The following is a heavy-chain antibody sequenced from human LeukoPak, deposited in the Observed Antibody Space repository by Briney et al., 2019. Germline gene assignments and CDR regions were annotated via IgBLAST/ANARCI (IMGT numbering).Heavy chain of an antibody. CDR3: AREAHCGGDCQLDY. J-gene: IGHJ4*02. CDR2: IKEDGTAK. V-gene: IGHV3-7*01. D-gene: IGHD2-21*02. CDR1: GFTFSSSW. Sequence: TGGSLRLSCAASGFTFSSSWMAWVRQAPGKGLEWVGNIKEDGTAKNYVVSVRGRFTISRDSAKNSLYLQMNSLRAEDTAVYYCAREAHCGGDCQLDYWGQGTLVTVSS.